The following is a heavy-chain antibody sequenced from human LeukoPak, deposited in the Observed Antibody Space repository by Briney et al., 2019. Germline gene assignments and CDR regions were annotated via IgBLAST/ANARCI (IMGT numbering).Heavy chain of an antibody. D-gene: IGHD3-22*01. CDR3: ARDTYYYDSSGYYQEYYFDY. V-gene: IGHV3-64*01. CDR1: GFTFSSYA. Sequence: QPGGSLRLSCAASGFTFSSYAMHWVRQAPGKGLEYVSAISCNGGSTYYANSVKGRFTISRDNSKNTLYVQMGSLRAEDMAVYYCARDTYYYDSSGYYQEYYFDYWGQGTLVTVSS. CDR2: ISCNGGST. J-gene: IGHJ4*02.